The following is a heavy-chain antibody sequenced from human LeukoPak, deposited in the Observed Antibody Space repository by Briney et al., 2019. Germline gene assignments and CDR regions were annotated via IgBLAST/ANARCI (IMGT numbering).Heavy chain of an antibody. CDR1: GGSFSGYY. V-gene: IGHV4-34*01. D-gene: IGHD2-2*01. J-gene: IGHJ4*02. CDR3: ARGPQVPAAIDYFDY. CDR2: INHSGST. Sequence: SETLSLTCAVYGGSFSGYYWSWIRQPPGKELEWIGEINHSGSTNYNPSLKSRVTISVDTSKNQFSLKLSSVTAADTAVYYCARGPQVPAAIDYFDYWGQGTLVTVSS.